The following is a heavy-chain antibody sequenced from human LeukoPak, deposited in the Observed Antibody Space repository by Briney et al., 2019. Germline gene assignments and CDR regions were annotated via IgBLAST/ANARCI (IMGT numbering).Heavy chain of an antibody. CDR3: ARAGGDNYYGSGSSRNMDV. CDR1: GHTFTSYG. J-gene: IGHJ6*03. Sequence: GASVKVSCKASGHTFTSYGISWVRRAPGQGLEWMGIINPSGGSTSYAQKFQGRVTMTRDTSTSTVYMELSSLRSEDTAVYYCARAGGDNYYGSGSSRNMDVWGKGTTVTISS. CDR2: INPSGGST. V-gene: IGHV1-46*01. D-gene: IGHD3-10*01.